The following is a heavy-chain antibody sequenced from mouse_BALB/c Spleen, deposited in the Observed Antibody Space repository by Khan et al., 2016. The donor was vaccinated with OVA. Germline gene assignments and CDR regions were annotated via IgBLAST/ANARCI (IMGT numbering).Heavy chain of an antibody. V-gene: IGHV14-1*02. CDR1: GFNIKDYY. D-gene: IGHD2-10*02. Sequence: VQLQQSGAELVRPGALVKLSCKASGFNIKDYYLHWVKQRPEQGLEWIGWIDPENGNIVYDPKLQGKASITSDTSSNTAYMQLSSLTSEDTSVDYLARSGYVAWFAYWGQGTLVTVSA. J-gene: IGHJ3*01. CDR3: ARSGYVAWFAY. CDR2: IDPENGNI.